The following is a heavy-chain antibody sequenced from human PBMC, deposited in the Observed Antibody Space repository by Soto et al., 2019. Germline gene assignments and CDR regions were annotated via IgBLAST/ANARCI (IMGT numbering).Heavy chain of an antibody. CDR3: AGYCSSTSCHNPNYYYYMDV. V-gene: IGHV4-34*08. CDR2: INHSGST. Sequence: SETMSLTSAVDDGTFGGYCWSWISKTPGKGLEWIGEINHSGSTNYNPSLKSRVTISVDTSKNQFSLKLSSVTAADTAVYYCAGYCSSTSCHNPNYYYYMDVWGKGTTVTVSS. CDR1: DGTFGGYC. J-gene: IGHJ6*03. D-gene: IGHD2-2*02.